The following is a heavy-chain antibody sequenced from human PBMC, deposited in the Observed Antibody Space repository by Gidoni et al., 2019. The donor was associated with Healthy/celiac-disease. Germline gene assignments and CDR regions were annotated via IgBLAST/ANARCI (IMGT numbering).Heavy chain of an antibody. J-gene: IGHJ3*02. V-gene: IGHV3-30-3*01. CDR3: ARDYWDAFDI. CDR2: ISYDGSNK. D-gene: IGHD2-15*01. Sequence: QVQLVDAGGVVVQPGRSLRVSRSAYGFTFSSYAMHWVGQAPGKGLELVSVISYDGSNKYDADSVKGRFTISRDNSKNTLYLQMNSRGAEDTAVYYCARDYWDAFDIWDQGTVVTVSS. CDR1: GFTFSSYA.